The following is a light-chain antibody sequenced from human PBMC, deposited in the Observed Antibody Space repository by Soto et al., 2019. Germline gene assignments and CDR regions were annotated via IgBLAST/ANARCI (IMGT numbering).Light chain of an antibody. Sequence: DLVMTQPRLSLSVAAGQPASISCKSSQSLLHITGETFLFWYLQKPGQSPQLLIYEVSTRVSGVPDRFSGSGSGTDFTLEISRVETDDVGIYYCMQSTQLPPTFAQGTRLEIK. J-gene: IGKJ5*01. CDR3: MQSTQLPPT. CDR1: QSLLHITGETF. CDR2: EVS. V-gene: IGKV2D-29*02.